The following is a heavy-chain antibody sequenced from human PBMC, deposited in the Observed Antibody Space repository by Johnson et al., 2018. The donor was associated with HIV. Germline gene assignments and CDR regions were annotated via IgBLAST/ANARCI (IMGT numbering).Heavy chain of an antibody. J-gene: IGHJ3*02. CDR3: ARESRTTVVIRGGAFDI. Sequence: QVQLVESGGGVVRPGGSLRLSCAASGFTFDDYGMSWVRQAPGKGLEWVAFIRYDGSNKNYADSVKGRFTISRDNSKNTLYLQMNSLRAEDTDVYYCARESRTTVVIRGGAFDIWGQGTMVTVSS. CDR1: GFTFDDYG. CDR2: IRYDGSNK. V-gene: IGHV3-30*02. D-gene: IGHD4-23*01.